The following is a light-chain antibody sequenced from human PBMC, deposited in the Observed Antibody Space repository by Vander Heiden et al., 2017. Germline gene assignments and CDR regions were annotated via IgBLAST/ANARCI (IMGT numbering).Light chain of an antibody. CDR3: QQRSNWSTWT. CDR2: DAS. J-gene: IGKJ1*01. Sequence: EIVLTQSPATLSLSPGERATLSCRASQSVSSYLAGYQQKPGQAPRLLIYDASNRATGIPARCSGSGSGTDVTLTISSLEPEDFAVYYCQQRSNWSTWTFGQGTKVEIK. V-gene: IGKV3-11*01. CDR1: QSVSSY.